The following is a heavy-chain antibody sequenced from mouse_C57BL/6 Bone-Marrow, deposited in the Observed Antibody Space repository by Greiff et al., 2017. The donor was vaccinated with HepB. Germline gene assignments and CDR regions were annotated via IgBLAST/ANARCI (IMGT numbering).Heavy chain of an antibody. CDR1: GYTFTSYW. D-gene: IGHD1-1*01. CDR2: IDPSDSYT. Sequence: QVQLQQPGAELVKPGASVKLSCKASGYTFTSYWMQWVKQRPGQGLEWIGEIDPSDSYTNYNQKFKGKATLTVDTYSSTAYMQLSSLTSEDSAVYYCARRSRGYWYFDVWGTGTTVTVSS. J-gene: IGHJ1*03. CDR3: ARRSRGYWYFDV. V-gene: IGHV1-50*01.